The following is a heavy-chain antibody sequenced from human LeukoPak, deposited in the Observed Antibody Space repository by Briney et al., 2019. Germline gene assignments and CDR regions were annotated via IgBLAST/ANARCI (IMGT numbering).Heavy chain of an antibody. CDR2: IIPIFGTA. J-gene: IGHJ4*02. Sequence: SVKVSCKASGGTFSSYAISWVRPAPGQGLEWMGRIIPIFGTANYAQKFQGRVTITTDESTSTAYMELSSLRSEDTAVYYCAISGLAQPVGLWDYWGQGTLVTVSS. CDR3: AISGLAQPVGLWDY. D-gene: IGHD3/OR15-3a*01. CDR1: GGTFSSYA. V-gene: IGHV1-69*05.